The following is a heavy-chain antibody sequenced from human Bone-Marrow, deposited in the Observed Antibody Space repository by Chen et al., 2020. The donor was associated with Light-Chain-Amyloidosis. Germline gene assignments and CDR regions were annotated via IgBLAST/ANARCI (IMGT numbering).Heavy chain of an antibody. Sequence: QVQLQESGPGLVKPSETLSLTCTVSGGFINNYYWSWIRQPAGKGLQLIGRVHTSGSSNYNPSLRSRVTMSVATSKKNFFLNLTSVTAADTAVYYCARGSVVYGFDYWGQGILVTVSS. V-gene: IGHV4-4*07. J-gene: IGHJ4*02. D-gene: IGHD2-8*01. CDR3: ARGSVVYGFDY. CDR1: GGFINNYY. CDR2: VHTSGSS.